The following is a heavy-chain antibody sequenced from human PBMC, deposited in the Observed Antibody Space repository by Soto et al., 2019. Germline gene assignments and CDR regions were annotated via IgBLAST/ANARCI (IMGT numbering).Heavy chain of an antibody. Sequence: WRRLSCAASVFTFDDYAMHWVRQVPGKGLEWVSGINWNSGSIGYGDSVKGRFAISRDNAKNSLHLQMNSLSAEDTAFYYCVKDESINWYSGHFRHWGQGTLVTVSS. CDR2: INWNSGSI. J-gene: IGHJ1*01. D-gene: IGHD6-13*01. CDR1: VFTFDDYA. V-gene: IGHV3-9*01. CDR3: VKDESINWYSGHFRH.